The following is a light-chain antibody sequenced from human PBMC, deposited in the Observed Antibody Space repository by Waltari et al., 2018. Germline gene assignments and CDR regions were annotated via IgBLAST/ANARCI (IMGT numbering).Light chain of an antibody. CDR3: QQSYSTLRT. Sequence: DIQMTQSPSSLSASVGDRVSITCRTSQSISIYLNWYQQKPGKAPKLLIYAASSLQSGVPSRFSGGGSGTDFTLTISSLQPEDFATYYCQQSYSTLRTFGQGNRVEIK. J-gene: IGKJ1*01. V-gene: IGKV1-39*01. CDR2: AAS. CDR1: QSISIY.